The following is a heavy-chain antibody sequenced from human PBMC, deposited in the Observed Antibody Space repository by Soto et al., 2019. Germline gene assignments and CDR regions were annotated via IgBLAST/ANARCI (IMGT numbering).Heavy chain of an antibody. Sequence: ETLSLTCAVYGGSFSGYYWSWIRQPPGKGLEWIGEINHSGSTNYNPSLKSRVTISVDTSKNQFSLKLSSVTAADTAVYYCARGLEVAAAGYGEYYYYGMDVWGQGTTVTVSS. J-gene: IGHJ6*02. V-gene: IGHV4-34*01. CDR3: ARGLEVAAAGYGEYYYYGMDV. D-gene: IGHD6-13*01. CDR2: INHSGST. CDR1: GGSFSGYY.